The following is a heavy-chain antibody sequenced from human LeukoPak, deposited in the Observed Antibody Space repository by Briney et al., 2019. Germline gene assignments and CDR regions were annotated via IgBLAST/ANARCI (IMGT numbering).Heavy chain of an antibody. V-gene: IGHV3-64*01. J-gene: IGHJ4*02. CDR3: ARDPVGTFGELLPDY. Sequence: TGGSLRLSCAASGFAFSSYAMHWVRQAPGKGLEYVSAISSNGGSTYYANSVKGRFTISRDNSKNTLYLQMGSLRAEDMAVYYCARDPVGTFGELLPDYWGQGTLVIVSS. D-gene: IGHD3-10*01. CDR1: GFAFSSYA. CDR2: ISSNGGST.